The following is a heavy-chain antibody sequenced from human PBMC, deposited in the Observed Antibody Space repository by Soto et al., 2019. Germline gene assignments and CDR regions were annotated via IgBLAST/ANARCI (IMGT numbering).Heavy chain of an antibody. J-gene: IGHJ6*02. CDR1: GGSISSGDYY. V-gene: IGHV4-30-4*01. CDR3: ARDTCYDILTGYRYFDYYGMDV. Sequence: SETLSLTCTVSGGSISSGDYYWSWIRQPPGKGLEWIGYIYYSGSTYYNPSLKSRVTISVDTSKNQFSLKLSSVTAADTAVYYCARDTCYDILTGYRYFDYYGMDVWGQGTTVTVSS. D-gene: IGHD3-9*01. CDR2: IYYSGST.